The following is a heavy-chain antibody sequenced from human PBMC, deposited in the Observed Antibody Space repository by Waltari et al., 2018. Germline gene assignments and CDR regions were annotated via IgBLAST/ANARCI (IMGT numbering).Heavy chain of an antibody. CDR1: GDSMSDADW. V-gene: IGHV4-4*02. Sequence: QLWLHQSGPGLVMPSETLSLSCAISGDSMSDADWWSWVRQPPGKGPEWIGQVQRSGKTNYNPSFASRVIISVDTSTLQFSLRLTSATAADTAVYYCARDRGRGLYLDSWGQGTLVTVSP. J-gene: IGHJ4*02. CDR3: ARDRGRGLYLDS. D-gene: IGHD2-15*01. CDR2: VQRSGKT.